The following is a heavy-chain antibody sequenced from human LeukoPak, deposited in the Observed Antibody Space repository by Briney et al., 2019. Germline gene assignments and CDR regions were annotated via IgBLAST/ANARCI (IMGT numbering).Heavy chain of an antibody. Sequence: GGSLRLSCAASGFTFSSYSMNWVRQAPGKGREWVSSISSSSSYIYYADSVKGRFTISRDNAKNSLYLQMNSLRAEDTAVYYCAREGVDSNDAFDIWGQGTMVTVSS. CDR1: GFTFSSYS. CDR2: ISSSSSYI. J-gene: IGHJ3*02. V-gene: IGHV3-21*01. D-gene: IGHD6-13*01. CDR3: AREGVDSNDAFDI.